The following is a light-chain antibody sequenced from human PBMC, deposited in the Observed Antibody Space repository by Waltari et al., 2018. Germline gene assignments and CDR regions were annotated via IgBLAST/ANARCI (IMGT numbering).Light chain of an antibody. CDR3: QQVGSSPPHIT. J-gene: IGKJ3*01. CDR2: GSS. V-gene: IGKV3-20*01. Sequence: EIVLTQSPGTLSLSPGERATLSCRASQSVSSIYLAWYQQKPGQAPRPLIYGSSSRGTGIPDRFSGSGSGTDFTLTISRLEPEDFAVYYCQQVGSSPPHITFGPGTKVDIK. CDR1: QSVSSIY.